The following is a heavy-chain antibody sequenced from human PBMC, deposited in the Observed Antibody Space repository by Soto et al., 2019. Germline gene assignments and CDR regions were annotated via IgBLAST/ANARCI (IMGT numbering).Heavy chain of an antibody. J-gene: IGHJ4*02. D-gene: IGHD3-22*01. CDR3: AIPLGSGYYFAFDY. Sequence: ASVKVSCKASGYTFTGYYMHWVRQAPGQGLEWMGWINPNSRGTNYAQKFQGWVTMTRDTSISTAYMELSRLRSDDTAVYYCAIPLGSGYYFAFDYWGQGTLVTVSS. CDR1: GYTFTGYY. CDR2: INPNSRGT. V-gene: IGHV1-2*04.